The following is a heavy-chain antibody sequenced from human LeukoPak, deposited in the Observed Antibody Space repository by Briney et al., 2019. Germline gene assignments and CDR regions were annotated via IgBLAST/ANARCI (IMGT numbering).Heavy chain of an antibody. D-gene: IGHD2-2*01. CDR1: GSTFSSYG. CDR3: AKDISIYCSSTSCYGAEYFQH. CDR2: IRYDGSNK. J-gene: IGHJ1*01. V-gene: IGHV3-30*02. Sequence: GGSLRLSXAASGSTFSSYGMHWVRQTPGKGLEWLAFIRYDGSNKYYADSVKGRFTISRDNSKNTLYLQMNSLRAEDTAVYYCAKDISIYCSSTSCYGAEYFQHWGQGTLVTVSS.